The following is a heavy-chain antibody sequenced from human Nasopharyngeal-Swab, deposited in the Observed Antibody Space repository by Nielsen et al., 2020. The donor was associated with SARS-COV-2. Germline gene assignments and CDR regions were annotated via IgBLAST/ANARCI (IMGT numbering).Heavy chain of an antibody. CDR1: GGFFRGFY. Sequence: SETLSLTCAVYGGFFRGFYWSWIRQPPGKGLEWIGEINDSGSTNYNPSLTSRVTMSVDTSKSQLSLKLNSVTAADTAVYYCARGLRKVPIFPASQYYFDYWGQGTLVTVSS. J-gene: IGHJ4*02. D-gene: IGHD3-9*01. V-gene: IGHV4-34*01. CDR2: INDSGST. CDR3: ARGLRKVPIFPASQYYFDY.